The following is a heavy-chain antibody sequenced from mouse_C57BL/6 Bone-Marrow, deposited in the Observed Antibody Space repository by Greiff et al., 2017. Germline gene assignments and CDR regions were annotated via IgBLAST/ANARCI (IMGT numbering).Heavy chain of an antibody. J-gene: IGHJ4*01. V-gene: IGHV5-17*01. D-gene: IGHD1-1*01. CDR3: ARSASYYYGSSYFYYAMDD. CDR2: ISSGSSTI. CDR1: GFTFSDYG. Sequence: EVQVVESGGGLVKPGGSLKLSCAASGFTFSDYGMHWVRQAPEQGLEWVAYISSGSSTIYYADTVKGRFTISRDNAKNTLFLQLTSLRSEDTAMYYCARSASYYYGSSYFYYAMDDWGQGTSVTVSS.